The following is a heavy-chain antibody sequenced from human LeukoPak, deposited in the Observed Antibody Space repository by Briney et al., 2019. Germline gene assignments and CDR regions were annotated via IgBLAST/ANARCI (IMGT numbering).Heavy chain of an antibody. CDR1: GYTFTGYY. Sequence: GASVKVSCKASGYTFTGYYMHWVRQAPGQGLEWMGWINPNSGGTNYAQKFQGRVTMTRDTSIYTAYMELSRLTSDDTAVYYCARDDPDFPFDYWGQGTLVTVSS. V-gene: IGHV1-2*02. J-gene: IGHJ4*02. D-gene: IGHD3-3*01. CDR3: ARDDPDFPFDY. CDR2: INPNSGGT.